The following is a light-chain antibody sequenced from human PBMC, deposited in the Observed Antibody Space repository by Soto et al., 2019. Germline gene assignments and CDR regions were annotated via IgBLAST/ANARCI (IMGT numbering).Light chain of an antibody. CDR2: LKSDGNY. CDR1: SGHSSYA. V-gene: IGLV4-69*01. J-gene: IGLJ3*02. CDR3: QTWGTGFWV. Sequence: QSVLTQSPSASASLGASVKLTCTLSSGHSSYAVAWHQQQPEKGPRYLMKLKSDGNYIKGDGIPDRFSGSSSGAERYLTISSLQSEDEADYYCQTWGTGFWVFGGGTKLTVL.